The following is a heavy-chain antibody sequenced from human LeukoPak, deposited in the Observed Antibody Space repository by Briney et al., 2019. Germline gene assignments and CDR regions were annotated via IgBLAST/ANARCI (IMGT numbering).Heavy chain of an antibody. Sequence: PGRSLRLSCAASGFTFSSYGMHWVRQAPGKGLEWVAGINWSNITVVYADAVKGRFTISRDNSKNSLYLLLNDLRAEDTAFYFCAKDSSGGVSSAGILDHWGPGTLVSVSP. J-gene: IGHJ4*02. D-gene: IGHD6-13*01. CDR1: GFTFSSYG. CDR2: INWSNITV. V-gene: IGHV3-9*01. CDR3: AKDSSGGVSSAGILDH.